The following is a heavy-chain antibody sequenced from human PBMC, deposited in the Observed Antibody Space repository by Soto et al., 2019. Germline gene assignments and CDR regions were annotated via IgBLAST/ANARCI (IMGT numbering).Heavy chain of an antibody. CDR3: ARDPYYYDSSGLVDDY. V-gene: IGHV3-30*03. J-gene: IGHJ4*02. CDR1: GFTFSTYA. Sequence: PGGSLRLSCETSGFTFSTYAMHWVRQAPGKGLEWVAVIAFDGSKEYFADSVRGRLTISKDNSKITLYLQMNSLRAEDTAVYYCARDPYYYDSSGLVDDYWGQGTLVTVSS. D-gene: IGHD3-22*01. CDR2: IAFDGSKE.